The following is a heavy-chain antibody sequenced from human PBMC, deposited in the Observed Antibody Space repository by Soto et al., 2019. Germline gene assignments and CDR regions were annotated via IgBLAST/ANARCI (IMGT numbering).Heavy chain of an antibody. Sequence: QVPLVQSGAEVKKPGASVKVSCKASGYTFSNYGIRWVRQGPGQGLEWMGWISGYNGNTHYEEKVQDRIKMTTDTSTSTTYLELRSLRSDDTAVYFCARDPGFGFGYSYALAMDVW. J-gene: IGHJ6*01. CDR1: GYTFSNYG. D-gene: IGHD5-18*01. CDR2: ISGYNGNT. V-gene: IGHV1-18*01. CDR3: ARDPGFGFGYSYALAMDV.